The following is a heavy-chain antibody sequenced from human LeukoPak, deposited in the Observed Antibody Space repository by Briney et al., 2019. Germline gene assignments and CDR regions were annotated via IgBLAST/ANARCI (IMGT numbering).Heavy chain of an antibody. CDR3: ATFRQLPFDY. CDR2: VDPEDGET. D-gene: IGHD2-2*01. J-gene: IGHJ4*02. V-gene: IGHV1-69-2*01. CDR1: GYTFTDYY. Sequence: ASVKVSCXVSGYTFTDYYMHWVQQAPGKGLEWMGLVDPEDGETIYAEKFQGRVTITADTSTDTAYMELSSLRSEDTAVYYCATFRQLPFDYWGQGTLVTVSS.